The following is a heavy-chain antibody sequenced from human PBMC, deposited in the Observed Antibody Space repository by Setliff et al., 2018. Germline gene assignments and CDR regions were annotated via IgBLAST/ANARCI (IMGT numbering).Heavy chain of an antibody. V-gene: IGHV1-8*02. D-gene: IGHD3-3*01. Sequence: ASVKVSCKASGYTFTGYYLHWVRQAPGQGLEWMGWMNPNSGNTGYAQKFQGRVTMTRNTSISTAYMDLSSLRFEDTAVYYCARAQSWSGGPYYFDNWGQGTLVTVSS. CDR3: ARAQSWSGGPYYFDN. CDR1: GYTFTGYY. CDR2: MNPNSGNT. J-gene: IGHJ4*02.